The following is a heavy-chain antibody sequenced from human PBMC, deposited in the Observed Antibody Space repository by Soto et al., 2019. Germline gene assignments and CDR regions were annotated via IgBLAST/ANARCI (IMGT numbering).Heavy chain of an antibody. Sequence: EVQLLESGGGLVQPGGSLRLSCAASGFTFSSYAMSWVRQAPGKGLEWVSAISGSGGSTYYADSVKGRFTISRDNSNTTLDPNMTSLRAEDTAGSCCVLWPPYYFAYWGQGTLVSVSS. CDR3: VLWPPYYFAY. D-gene: IGHD2-21*01. CDR1: GFTFSSYA. CDR2: ISGSGGST. J-gene: IGHJ4*02. V-gene: IGHV3-23*01.